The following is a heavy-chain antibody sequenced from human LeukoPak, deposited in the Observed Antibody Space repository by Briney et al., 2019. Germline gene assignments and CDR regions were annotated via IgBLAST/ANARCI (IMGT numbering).Heavy chain of an antibody. D-gene: IGHD7-27*01. CDR1: GFTFSDYY. J-gene: IGHJ4*02. CDR3: AKDGNWARFED. Sequence: GGSLRLSCAASGFTFSDYYMSWIRQAPGKELEWVSYISSSGSTIYYADSVKGRFTISRDNSKNMVWLQINSPTAEDTATYYCAKDGNWARFEDWGQGTLVTVSS. V-gene: IGHV3-11*01. CDR2: ISSSGSTI.